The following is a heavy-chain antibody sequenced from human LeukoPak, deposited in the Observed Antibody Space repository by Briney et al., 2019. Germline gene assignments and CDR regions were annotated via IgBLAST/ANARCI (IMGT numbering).Heavy chain of an antibody. J-gene: IGHJ4*02. CDR1: GYTFTSYA. CDR3: ARAAGGYYFDY. Sequence: ASVKVPCKASGYTFTSYAMHWVRQAPGQRLEWMGWINAGNGNTKYSQKFQGRVTITRDTSASTAYMELSSLRSEDTAVYYCARAAGGYYFDYWGQGTPVTVSS. CDR2: INAGNGNT. V-gene: IGHV1-3*01.